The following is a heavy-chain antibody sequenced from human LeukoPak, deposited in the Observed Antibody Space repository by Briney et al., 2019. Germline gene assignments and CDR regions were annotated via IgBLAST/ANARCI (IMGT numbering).Heavy chain of an antibody. Sequence: ASVKVSCKASGYTFTSYDINWVRQATGQGLEWMGWINPDSGNTGYVQKFQGRVTMTRNTSISTAYMELSSLRSDDTAVYYCARGVLTDYYDSSGNDAFVIWGQGTMAIVSS. D-gene: IGHD3-22*01. J-gene: IGHJ3*02. V-gene: IGHV1-8*01. CDR3: ARGVLTDYYDSSGNDAFVI. CDR2: INPDSGNT. CDR1: GYTFTSYD.